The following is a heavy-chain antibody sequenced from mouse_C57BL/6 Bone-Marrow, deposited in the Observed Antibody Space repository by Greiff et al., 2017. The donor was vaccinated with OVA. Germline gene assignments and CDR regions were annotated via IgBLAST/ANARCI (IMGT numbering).Heavy chain of an antibody. CDR3: ARDSNYEYYAMDY. D-gene: IGHD2-5*01. V-gene: IGHV1-26*01. CDR1: GYTFTDYY. J-gene: IGHJ4*01. Sequence: EVQLQQSGPELVKPGASVKISCKASGYTFTDYYMNWVKQSHGKSLEWIGDINPNNGGTSYNQKFKGKATLTVDKSSSTAYMELRSLTSEDSAVYYCARDSNYEYYAMDYWGQGTSVTVSS. CDR2: INPNNGGT.